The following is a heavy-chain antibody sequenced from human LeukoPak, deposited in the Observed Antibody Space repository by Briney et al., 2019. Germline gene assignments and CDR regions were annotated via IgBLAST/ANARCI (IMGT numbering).Heavy chain of an antibody. D-gene: IGHD3-22*01. CDR3: ARQGLSGYAFDI. J-gene: IGHJ3*02. V-gene: IGHV3-33*01. CDR2: IWYDGSNK. Sequence: PGGSLRLSCAASGFTFSSYGMHWVRQAPGKGLEWVAVIWYDGSNKYYADSVKGRFTISRDNAKNSLYLQMNSLRAEDTAVYYCARQGLSGYAFDIWGQGTMVTVSS. CDR1: GFTFSSYG.